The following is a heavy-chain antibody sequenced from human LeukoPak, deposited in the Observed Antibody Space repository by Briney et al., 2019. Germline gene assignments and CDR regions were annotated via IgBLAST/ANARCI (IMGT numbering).Heavy chain of an antibody. Sequence: GGSLRLSCAASGFTFSSYSMNWVRQAPGKGLEWVSSISSSSSYIYYADSVKGRFTISRDNAKNSLYLQMNSLRAEDTAVYYCARDPASYYYDSSGYYGVRDYWGQGTLVTVSS. V-gene: IGHV3-21*01. CDR1: GFTFSSYS. J-gene: IGHJ4*02. CDR3: ARDPASYYYDSSGYYGVRDY. CDR2: ISSSSSYI. D-gene: IGHD3-22*01.